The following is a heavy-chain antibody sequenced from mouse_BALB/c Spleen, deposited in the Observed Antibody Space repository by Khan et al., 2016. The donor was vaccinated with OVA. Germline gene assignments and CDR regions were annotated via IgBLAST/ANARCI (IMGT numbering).Heavy chain of an antibody. CDR1: GYTFTSYV. CDR2: IYPFNDDT. J-gene: IGHJ2*01. V-gene: IGHV1S136*01. D-gene: IGHD2-14*01. Sequence: VQLQQSGPELVKPGASVKMSCEASGYTFTSYVIHWVKQKPGQGLEWIGYIYPFNDDTKYNEKFKGKATLTSDTSSSTAYMELRSLTSEDSAGYCCAKNYRYDVYFDYWGQGTTLTVSS. CDR3: AKNYRYDVYFDY.